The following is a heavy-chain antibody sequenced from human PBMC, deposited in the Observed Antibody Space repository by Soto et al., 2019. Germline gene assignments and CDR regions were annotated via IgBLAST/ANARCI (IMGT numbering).Heavy chain of an antibody. CDR2: IIPIFGTA. CDR3: AREKSSIAARRDYYYGMDV. CDR1: GGTLSSYA. J-gene: IGHJ6*02. D-gene: IGHD6-6*01. Sequence: ASVKVSCKASGGTLSSYAISWVRQAPGQGLEWMGGIIPIFGTANYAQKFQGRVTITADESTSTAYMELSSLRSEDTAVYYCAREKSSIAARRDYYYGMDVWGQGTTVTVSS. V-gene: IGHV1-69*13.